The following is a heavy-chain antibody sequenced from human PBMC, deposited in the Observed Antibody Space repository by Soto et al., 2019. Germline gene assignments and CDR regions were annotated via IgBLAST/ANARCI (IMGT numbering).Heavy chain of an antibody. CDR3: VGRGNQNWGDY. D-gene: IGHD7-27*01. V-gene: IGHV3-33*01. Sequence: GGSLRLSCAASGFTFSSYGMHWVRQAPGKGLEWVSSIWYDGNSKYYADSVKGRFTISRDNSRNTLFLQMNSLRAEDTALYYCVGRGNQNWGDYWGQGTQVTVSS. CDR2: IWYDGNSK. J-gene: IGHJ4*02. CDR1: GFTFSSYG.